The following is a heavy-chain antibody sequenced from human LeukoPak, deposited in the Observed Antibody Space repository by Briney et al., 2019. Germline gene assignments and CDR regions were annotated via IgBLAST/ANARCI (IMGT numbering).Heavy chain of an antibody. J-gene: IGHJ4*02. CDR2: ISGSGGTT. V-gene: IGHV3-23*01. D-gene: IGHD4-23*01. CDR3: AKTEGRGTTVAQRPNDY. Sequence: GGSLRLSCAASGFTVSSKYMTWVRQAPGKGLEWVSVISGSGGTTYYADSVKGRFTISRDNSKNTLYLQMNSLRAEDTAVYYCAKTEGRGTTVAQRPNDYWGQGTLVTVSS. CDR1: GFTVSSKY.